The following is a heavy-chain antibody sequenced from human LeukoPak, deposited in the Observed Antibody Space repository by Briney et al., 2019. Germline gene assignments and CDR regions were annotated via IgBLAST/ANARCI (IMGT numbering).Heavy chain of an antibody. J-gene: IGHJ6*03. Sequence: ASVKVSCKASGYTFTGYYMHWVRQAPGQGLEWMGWINPNSGGTNYAQKFQGRVTMTRDTSISTAYMELSRLRSDDTAVYYCARVTMVRGVNPAFYYCMDVWGKGTTVTISS. V-gene: IGHV1-2*02. CDR3: ARVTMVRGVNPAFYYCMDV. CDR2: INPNSGGT. D-gene: IGHD3-10*01. CDR1: GYTFTGYY.